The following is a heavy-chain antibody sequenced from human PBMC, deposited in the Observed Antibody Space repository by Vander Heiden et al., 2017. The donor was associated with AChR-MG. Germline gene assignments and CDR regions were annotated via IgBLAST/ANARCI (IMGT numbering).Heavy chain of an antibody. CDR2: IYHSGST. Sequence: ETLSLTCAVSGYSISSGYYWGWIRQPPGKGLEWIGSIYHSGSTYYNPSLKSRVTISGDTSKNQFSLKLSSVTAADTAGYYWARFEKAYDFWSGPPAGGDVWGQGPTVTVAS. CDR3: ARFEKAYDFWSGPPAGGDV. J-gene: IGHJ6*02. D-gene: IGHD3-3*01. V-gene: IGHV4-38-2*01. CDR1: GYSISSGYY.